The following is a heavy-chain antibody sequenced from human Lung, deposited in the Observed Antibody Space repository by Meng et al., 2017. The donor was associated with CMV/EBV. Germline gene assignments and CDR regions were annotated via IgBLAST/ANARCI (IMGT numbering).Heavy chain of an antibody. J-gene: IGHJ4*02. CDR2: NYYSGST. CDR3: ARHQNGRTYPLDY. CDR1: GGYFSTYY. D-gene: IGHD3-16*02. V-gene: IGHV4-59*08. Sequence: ESCQGVLKVSESLFRTGAVSGGYFSTYYWSWFRQPHGKGLEWIGNNYYSGSTKYNPSLASRVTMSAASSKNQFSLKLSSVTAADTAVYYCARHQNGRTYPLDYWGQGTLVTVSS.